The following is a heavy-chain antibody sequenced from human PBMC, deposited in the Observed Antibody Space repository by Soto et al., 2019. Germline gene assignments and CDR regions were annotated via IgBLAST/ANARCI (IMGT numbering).Heavy chain of an antibody. CDR1: GFTFSDYW. CDR3: ARDLPPVYSGGDY. J-gene: IGHJ4*02. Sequence: EVQLVQSGGGLVQPGGSLRLSCVASGFTFSDYWMHWVRQAPGEGLVWVSHIDSDGGSISYADSVKGRFTISRDNAKNTLDLQMNSLRAEDSAVYYCARDLPPVYSGGDYWGQGTQVAVSS. CDR2: IDSDGGSI. V-gene: IGHV3-74*01. D-gene: IGHD6-19*01.